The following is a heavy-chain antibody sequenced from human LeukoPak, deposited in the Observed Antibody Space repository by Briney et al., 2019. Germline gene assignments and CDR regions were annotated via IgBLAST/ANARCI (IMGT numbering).Heavy chain of an antibody. V-gene: IGHV4-59*01. CDR2: IYHSGST. CDR1: GDSISPYY. CDR3: AREGYTYGSPRAFAF. Sequence: SETLSLTCTVSGDSISPYYWSWIRQSPGKGLEWIGNIYHSGSTNFSPSLKRRVTMSVDKSKNQISLNLNSVTAADTAVYFCAREGYTYGSPRAFAFWDQGTLVTVSS. J-gene: IGHJ3*01. D-gene: IGHD5-18*01.